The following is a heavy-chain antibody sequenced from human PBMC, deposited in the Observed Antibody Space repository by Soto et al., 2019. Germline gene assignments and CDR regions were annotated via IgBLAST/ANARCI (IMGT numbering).Heavy chain of an antibody. D-gene: IGHD5-18*01. CDR1: AFTFSKAW. CDR2: IKSKTDGGTT. J-gene: IGHJ6*02. CDR3: TTSDTATTYNYYYYGMDV. Sequence: EVHLVESGGGLVKPGGSLRLSCTASAFTFSKAWMSWVRQAPGKGLEWVGRIKSKTDGGTTDYAAPVKGRFTISRDESKNTLYLQMNSLKTVDTAIYYCTTSDTATTYNYYYYGMDVWGQGTTVTVSS. V-gene: IGHV3-15*01.